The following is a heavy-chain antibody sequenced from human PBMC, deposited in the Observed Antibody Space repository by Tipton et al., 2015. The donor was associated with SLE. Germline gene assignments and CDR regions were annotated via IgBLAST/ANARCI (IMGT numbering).Heavy chain of an antibody. CDR1: GFSFNSFS. CDR3: ARLYAWYSSGWYIDY. J-gene: IGHJ4*02. Sequence: SLRLYCAASGFSFNSFSMNWVRQDPGKGLARVSSISRNSDDIYNADSVKGRFTISRDNARNSLYLQMNSLRAEDTGVYYCARLYAWYSSGWYIDYWGQGTLVTVSS. CDR2: ISRNSDDI. D-gene: IGHD6-19*01. V-gene: IGHV3-21*01.